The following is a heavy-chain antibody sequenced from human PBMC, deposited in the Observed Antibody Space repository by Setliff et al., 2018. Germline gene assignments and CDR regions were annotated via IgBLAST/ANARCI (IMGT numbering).Heavy chain of an antibody. CDR1: GFTFSSYW. Sequence: GGSLRLSCAASGFTFSSYWVDWVRQAPGRGPEWVASIKEDGSQKYYVDSVEGRFTISRDNAKNSLYLQMNSLRAEDTAVYYCARDRGWWCFDNWGQGTLVTVSS. V-gene: IGHV3-7*01. J-gene: IGHJ4*02. CDR2: IKEDGSQK. CDR3: ARDRGWWCFDN. D-gene: IGHD2-21*01.